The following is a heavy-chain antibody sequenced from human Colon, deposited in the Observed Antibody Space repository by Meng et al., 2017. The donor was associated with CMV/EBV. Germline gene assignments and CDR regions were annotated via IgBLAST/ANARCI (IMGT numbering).Heavy chain of an antibody. Sequence: QVQLQQWGAGLLKPSETPSLTCTVYGGSFSNYFWTWIRQPPGKGLEWIGEIYHSQLNYNPSLKSRVTISRDTSKNQFSLKLSSVTAADTAAYYCATGSSQAWELLHYWGQGTLVTVSS. D-gene: IGHD1-26*01. J-gene: IGHJ4*02. CDR1: GGSFSNYF. V-gene: IGHV4-34*02. CDR3: ATGSSQAWELLHY. CDR2: IYHSQL.